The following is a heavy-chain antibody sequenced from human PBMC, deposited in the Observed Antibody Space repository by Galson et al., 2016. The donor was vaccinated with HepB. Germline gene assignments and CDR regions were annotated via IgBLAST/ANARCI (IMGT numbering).Heavy chain of an antibody. D-gene: IGHD1-26*01. V-gene: IGHV3-21*01. Sequence: SLRLSCAASGFTFSSYSMNWVRQAPGKGLEWVSSISSSSSYIYYADSVKGRFTISRDNAKNSLYLQMNSLRAEDTAVYYCARGDIVRAMFDYWGQGTMVTGSA. CDR2: ISSSSSYI. CDR1: GFTFSSYS. CDR3: ARGDIVRAMFDY. J-gene: IGHJ4*02.